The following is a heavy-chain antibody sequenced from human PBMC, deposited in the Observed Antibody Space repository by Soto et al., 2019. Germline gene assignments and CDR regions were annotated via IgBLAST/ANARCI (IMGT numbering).Heavy chain of an antibody. CDR1: GGSFTSNNW. Sequence: SETLSLTCAVSGGSFTSNNWWTWVRQPPGQGLEWIGEIYRTGSTNYNPSLKSRVTTSLDKSENQFSLKVTSLTAADTAVYYCASRDPGTSVDYWGQGTLVTVSS. CDR2: IYRTGST. CDR3: ASRDPGTSVDY. D-gene: IGHD1-7*01. V-gene: IGHV4-4*02. J-gene: IGHJ4*02.